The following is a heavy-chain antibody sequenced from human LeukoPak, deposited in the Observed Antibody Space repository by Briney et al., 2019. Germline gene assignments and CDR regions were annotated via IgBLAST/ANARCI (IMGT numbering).Heavy chain of an antibody. CDR1: GFTVSNNY. D-gene: IGHD2-21*02. CDR3: ARDSGDGDYTPDMDV. CDR2: LYRDGST. J-gene: IGHJ6*03. Sequence: GGSLRLSCAASGFTVSNNYMNWVRQAPGKGLEWVSVLYRDGSTYYSDSVKGRFTISRDNSKNTLYLQMNSLRAEDTAVYYCARDSGDGDYTPDMDVWGEGTTVTVSS. V-gene: IGHV3-53*01.